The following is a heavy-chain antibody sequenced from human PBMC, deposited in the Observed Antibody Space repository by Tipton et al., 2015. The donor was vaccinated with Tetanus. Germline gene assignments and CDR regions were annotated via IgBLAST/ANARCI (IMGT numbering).Heavy chain of an antibody. CDR3: ARDQARGARGWNYFDY. J-gene: IGHJ4*02. Sequence: TLSLTCTVSGGSISSGGYYWSWIRQHPGKGLEWIGDIYYSGSTYYNPSLKSRVTLSVDTSKNQFSLKLNSVTAADTAVYYCARDQARGARGWNYFDYWGQGTPVTVSS. D-gene: IGHD1-26*01. CDR2: IYYSGST. V-gene: IGHV4-31*03. CDR1: GGSISSGGYY.